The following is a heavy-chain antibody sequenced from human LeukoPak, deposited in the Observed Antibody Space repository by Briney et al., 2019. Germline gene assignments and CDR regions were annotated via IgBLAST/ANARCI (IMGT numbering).Heavy chain of an antibody. Sequence: SVKVSCKASGGTFSSYAISWVRQAPGQGLEWMGGIIPIFGTANYAQKFQGRVTITRNTSISTAYMELSSLRSEDTAVYYCARGLQWLATYYFDYWGQGTLVTVSS. J-gene: IGHJ4*02. V-gene: IGHV1-69*05. D-gene: IGHD6-19*01. CDR2: IIPIFGTA. CDR3: ARGLQWLATYYFDY. CDR1: GGTFSSYA.